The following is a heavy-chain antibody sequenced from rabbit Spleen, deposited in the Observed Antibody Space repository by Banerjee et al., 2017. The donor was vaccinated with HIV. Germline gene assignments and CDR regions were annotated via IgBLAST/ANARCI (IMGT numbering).Heavy chain of an antibody. Sequence: QEQLEESGGGLVKPEGSLTLTCKASGFPFSNKAVMCWVRQAPGKGLEWIGYIEPVFGITYYANWVSGRFSISRENTQNTVYLQLNSLTAADTATYFCARDSGSSFSSYGMDLWGQGTLVTVS. V-gene: IGHV1S47*01. D-gene: IGHD8-1*01. CDR2: IEPVFGIT. CDR1: GFPFSNKA. CDR3: ARDSGSSFSSYGMDL. J-gene: IGHJ6*01.